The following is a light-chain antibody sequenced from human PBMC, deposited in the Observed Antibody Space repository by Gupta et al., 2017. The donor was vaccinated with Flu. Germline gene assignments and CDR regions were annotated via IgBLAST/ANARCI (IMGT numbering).Light chain of an antibody. CDR1: NCGGIS. J-gene: IGLJ3*02. Sequence: NCGGISVNWYQHLPVAAPKLLIYNNDQRPSGVPDQFSGSKSGTSASLSIRWLLSEDEADYYCATCDANPRSGREVFGGGTKLTVL. CDR2: NND. CDR3: ATCDANPRSGREV. V-gene: IGLV1-44*01.